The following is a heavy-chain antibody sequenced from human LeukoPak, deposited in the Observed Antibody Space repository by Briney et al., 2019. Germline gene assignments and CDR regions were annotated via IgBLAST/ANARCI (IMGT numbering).Heavy chain of an antibody. CDR2: IYPGDSDT. D-gene: IGHD5-18*01. V-gene: IGHV5-51*01. CDR3: AREYSYVWGY. J-gene: IGHJ4*02. CDR1: GSSFTSYW. Sequence: GASLQISCTGSGSSFTSYWIGWVRQLPGKGLEWMGIIYPGDSDTRYSPSFQGQVTISADKSISTAYLQWSNLKAADTAMYYCAREYSYVWGYWGQGTLVTVSS.